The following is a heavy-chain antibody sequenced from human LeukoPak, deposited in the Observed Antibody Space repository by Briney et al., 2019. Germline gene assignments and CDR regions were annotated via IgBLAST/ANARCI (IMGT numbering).Heavy chain of an antibody. D-gene: IGHD3-10*01. CDR3: ARAMVDGSGSYYGRGLDY. V-gene: IGHV1-46*01. Sequence: ASVKVSCKASGYTFTSYYMHWVRQAPGQGLEWMGIINPSGGSTSYAQKFQGRVTMTRDTSTSTVYMELSSLRSEDTAVYYCARAMVDGSGSYYGRGLDYWGQGTLVTVFS. CDR2: INPSGGST. J-gene: IGHJ4*02. CDR1: GYTFTSYY.